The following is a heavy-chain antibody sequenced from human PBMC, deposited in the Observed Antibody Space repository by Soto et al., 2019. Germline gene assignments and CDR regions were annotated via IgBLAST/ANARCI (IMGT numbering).Heavy chain of an antibody. CDR1: GYTFTTYY. V-gene: IGHV1-46*03. CDR2: IHPSGGGT. J-gene: IGHJ4*02. Sequence: QVQLVQSGAEVRKPGASVKVSCKPSGYTFTTYYLHWLRQAPGQALGWMVVIHPSGGGTTYAQTFQSTVTVTRDTSTTTVFMELSSLRSDDTAVYYSARAGHMAVVTASFAYWGQGTLVTVSA. D-gene: IGHD2-21*02. CDR3: ARAGHMAVVTASFAY.